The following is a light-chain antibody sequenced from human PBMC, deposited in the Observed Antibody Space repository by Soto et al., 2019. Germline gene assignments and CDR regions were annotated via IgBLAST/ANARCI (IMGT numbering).Light chain of an antibody. Sequence: QSALTQPASVSGSPGQSITISGTGTNSDIGFYNYVSWYQQQPGEAPKLIIYEVAKRPSGVSSRFSGSKSGNTASLTISGLQAEDEADYHCSSYTSSSPLYVFGTGTKVTVL. J-gene: IGLJ1*01. CDR1: NSDIGFYNY. CDR2: EVA. V-gene: IGLV2-14*01. CDR3: SSYTSSSPLYV.